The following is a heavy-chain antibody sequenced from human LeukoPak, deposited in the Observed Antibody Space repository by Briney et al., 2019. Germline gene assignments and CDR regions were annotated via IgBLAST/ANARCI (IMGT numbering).Heavy chain of an antibody. CDR2: INQGGSDK. CDR1: GFTFSGHW. V-gene: IGHV3-7*01. J-gene: IGHJ4*02. CDR3: TRDRSRAEDD. Sequence: GGSLRLSCAASGFTFSGHWMSWLRQAPGKGLEWVANINQGGSDKYYVDSVKGRFTISRDNANNLLYLQMNSLRGEDTAVYYCTRDRSRAEDDWGQGSLVTVSS. D-gene: IGHD1-14*01.